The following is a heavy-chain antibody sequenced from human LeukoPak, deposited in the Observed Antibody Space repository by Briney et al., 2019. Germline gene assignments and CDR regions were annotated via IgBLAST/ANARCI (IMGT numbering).Heavy chain of an antibody. V-gene: IGHV4-38-2*02. D-gene: IGHD3-22*01. CDR1: GYSISSGYY. CDR2: IYHSGST. Sequence: SETLSLTCTVSGYSISSGYYWGWIRQPPGKGLEWIGSIYHSGSTYYNPSLKSRVTISVDTSKNQFSLKLSSVTAADTAVYYCARDDGRFYYYDSSGYEGGFDYWGQGTLVTVSS. CDR3: ARDDGRFYYYDSSGYEGGFDY. J-gene: IGHJ4*02.